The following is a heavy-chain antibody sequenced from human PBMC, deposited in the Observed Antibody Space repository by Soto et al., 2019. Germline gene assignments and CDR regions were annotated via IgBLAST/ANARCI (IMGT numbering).Heavy chain of an antibody. CDR2: IVVGSGNT. Sequence: SVNVSCKASGFTFTSSAVQWVRQARGQRLELIGWIVVGSGNTNYAQKFQERVTITRXXXXXXAXMXLSXXXSEETAVYYCAADKYGDYSFDWGQGTLDTVSS. V-gene: IGHV1-58*01. J-gene: IGHJ4*02. CDR1: GFTFTSSA. CDR3: AADKYGDYSFD. D-gene: IGHD4-17*01.